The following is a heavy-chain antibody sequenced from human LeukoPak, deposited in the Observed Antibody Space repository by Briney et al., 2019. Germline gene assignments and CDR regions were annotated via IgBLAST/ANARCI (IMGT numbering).Heavy chain of an antibody. CDR1: GYTFTGFY. J-gene: IGHJ4*02. V-gene: IGHV1-2*02. CDR2: INPDSGDT. CDR3: ARVPIFGVVIMRRDDY. Sequence: GASVKVSCKPSGYTFTGFYMHRVRQAPGQGLEWMGWINPDSGDTNYAQKFQGRVTMARDTSVSTVYMELSRLTSDDTAVYYCARVPIFGVVIMRRDDYWGQGTLVTVSS. D-gene: IGHD3-3*01.